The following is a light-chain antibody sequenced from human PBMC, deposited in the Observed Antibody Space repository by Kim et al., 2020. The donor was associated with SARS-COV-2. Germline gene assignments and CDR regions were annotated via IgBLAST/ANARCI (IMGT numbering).Light chain of an antibody. V-gene: IGKV3-20*01. CDR3: QQYVSSPLT. CDR2: GAS. Sequence: EIVLTQSPGTLSLSPGERATLSCRASQSVSSSYLVWYQQKSGQAPRLLIYGASRRATGIPDRFSGSGSGTDFTLTISRLEPEDFAVYYCQQYVSSPLTFGGGTKGDIK. CDR1: QSVSSSY. J-gene: IGKJ4*01.